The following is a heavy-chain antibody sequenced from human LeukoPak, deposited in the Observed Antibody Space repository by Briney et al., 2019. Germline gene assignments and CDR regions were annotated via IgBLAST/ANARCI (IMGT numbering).Heavy chain of an antibody. J-gene: IGHJ5*02. D-gene: IGHD3-22*01. Sequence: GGSLRLSCAASEFTFNNYAMSWVRQAPGKGLEWVSSISHLGTTTYYADSVKGRFTISRDNSKNTLYLQMNSLRAEDTAVYYCAKDSGYDRGFGPWGQGTLVTVSS. V-gene: IGHV3-23*01. CDR2: ISHLGTTT. CDR1: EFTFNNYA. CDR3: AKDSGYDRGFGP.